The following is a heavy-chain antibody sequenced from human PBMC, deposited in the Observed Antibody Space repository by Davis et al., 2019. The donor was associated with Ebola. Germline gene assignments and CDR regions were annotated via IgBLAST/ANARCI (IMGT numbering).Heavy chain of an antibody. D-gene: IGHD2-21*02. CDR1: GFTFTSPA. J-gene: IGHJ4*02. CDR2: IVVGSGNT. V-gene: IGHV1-58*01. Sequence: SVKVSCKASGFTFTSPAVQWLRQARGQRLEWIGWIVVGSGNTNYAQKLQERVTITRDMSTSTAYMELSSLRSEDTAVYYCAAYCGGDCPVDCWGQGTLVTVSS. CDR3: AAYCGGDCPVDC.